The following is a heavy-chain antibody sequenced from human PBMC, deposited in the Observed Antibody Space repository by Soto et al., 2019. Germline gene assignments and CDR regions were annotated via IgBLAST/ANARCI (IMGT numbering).Heavy chain of an antibody. CDR3: AKERSYPRDQFHY. CDR1: GFTFSTYA. V-gene: IGHV3-23*01. J-gene: IGHJ4*02. D-gene: IGHD5-18*01. Sequence: EGSLRLSCAASGFTFSTYALSWVRQAPGKGLEWVSAISANGQGIYYADSVRGRFTISRDNSKNTIFLHMDSLRAEDTAVYYCAKERSYPRDQFHYWRQGTRGTV. CDR2: ISANGQGI.